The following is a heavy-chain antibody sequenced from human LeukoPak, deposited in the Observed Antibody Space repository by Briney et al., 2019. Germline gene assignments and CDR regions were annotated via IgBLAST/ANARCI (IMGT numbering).Heavy chain of an antibody. V-gene: IGHV4-39*01. D-gene: IGHD6-25*01. CDR3: ARTPYSSGAFDI. CDR1: GGSISSSSYY. Sequence: PSETLSLTCTVSGGSISSSSYYWGWIRQPPGKGLEWIGSIYYSGSTYYNPSLKSRVTISVDTSKNQFSLKLSSVTAADTAVYYCARTPYSSGAFDIWGQGTMVTVSS. CDR2: IYYSGST. J-gene: IGHJ3*02.